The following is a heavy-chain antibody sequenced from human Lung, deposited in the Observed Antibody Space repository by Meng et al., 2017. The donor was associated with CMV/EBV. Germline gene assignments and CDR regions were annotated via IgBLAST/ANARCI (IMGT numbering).Heavy chain of an antibody. CDR3: ASREDIVVVPAGGGAVDI. Sequence: SVKVSXKASGGTFSSYAISWVRQAPGQGLEWMGGIIPILGIANYAQKFQGSVTITADKSTSTAYMELSSLRSEDTAVYYCASREDIVVVPAGGGAVDICGQGTMVTVSS. D-gene: IGHD2-2*01. CDR2: IIPILGIA. V-gene: IGHV1-69*10. CDR1: GGTFSSYA. J-gene: IGHJ3*02.